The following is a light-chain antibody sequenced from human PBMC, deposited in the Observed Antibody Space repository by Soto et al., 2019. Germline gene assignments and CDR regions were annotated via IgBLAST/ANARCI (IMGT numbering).Light chain of an antibody. Sequence: EIVLTQSPGTLLLSPGDRATLSCRASQSVSRSYLGWYQQKPGQAPRLLMYGASIRAAGVPDRFRGSGSGTEFTLTISRLEPEDFTVYYCHHYETFGQGTKVDIK. CDR3: HHYET. CDR2: GAS. V-gene: IGKV3-20*01. CDR1: QSVSRSY. J-gene: IGKJ1*01.